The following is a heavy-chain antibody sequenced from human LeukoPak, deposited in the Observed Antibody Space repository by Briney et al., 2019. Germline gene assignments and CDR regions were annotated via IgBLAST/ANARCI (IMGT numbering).Heavy chain of an antibody. Sequence: GASVKVSCKASGYTFTSYDINWVRQATGQGLEWMGWMNPNSGNTGYAQKFQGRVTITRNTSISTAYMELSSLRSEDTAVYYCARGGSSGYYSRRKFDYWGQGTLVTVSS. CDR2: MNPNSGNT. CDR1: GYTFTSYD. D-gene: IGHD3-22*01. CDR3: ARGGSSGYYSRRKFDY. J-gene: IGHJ4*02. V-gene: IGHV1-8*03.